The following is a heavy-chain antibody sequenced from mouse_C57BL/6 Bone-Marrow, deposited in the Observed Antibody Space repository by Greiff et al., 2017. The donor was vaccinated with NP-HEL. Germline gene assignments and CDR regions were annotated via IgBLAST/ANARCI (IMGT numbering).Heavy chain of an antibody. V-gene: IGHV1-52*01. D-gene: IGHD2-2*01. CDR2: IDPSDSET. Sequence: QVQLQQPGAELVRPGSSVKLSCKASGYTFTSYWMHWVKQRPIQGLEWIGNIDPSDSETNYNQKFKDKATMTVDKSSSTAYMQLSSLTSEDSAVDYWASGEDYGYDRTGFAYWGQGTLVTVSA. J-gene: IGHJ3*01. CDR3: ASGEDYGYDRTGFAY. CDR1: GYTFTSYW.